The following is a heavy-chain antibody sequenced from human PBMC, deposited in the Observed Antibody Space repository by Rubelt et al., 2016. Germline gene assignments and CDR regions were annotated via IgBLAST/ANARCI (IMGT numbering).Heavy chain of an antibody. CDR1: GGSISSYY. D-gene: IGHD3-3*01. CDR3: AGGITIFGVASGYFDY. V-gene: IGHV4-59*01. J-gene: IGHJ4*02. CDR2: IYYSGST. Sequence: QVQLQESGPGLVKPSETLSLTCTVSGGSISSYYWSWIRQPPGKGLEWIGYIYYSGSTNYNPSLKSRVTISVEQAKNQFSLKLSSVTAADTAVYYCAGGITIFGVASGYFDYWGQGTLVTVSS.